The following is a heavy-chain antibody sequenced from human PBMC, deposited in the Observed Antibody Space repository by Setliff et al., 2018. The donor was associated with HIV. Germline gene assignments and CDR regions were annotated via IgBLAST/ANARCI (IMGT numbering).Heavy chain of an antibody. CDR1: GFSFSGSP. CDR3: TRQDNWNAIDS. V-gene: IGHV3-73*01. Sequence: PGGSLRLSCAASGFSFSGSPVQWVRQASGKGLEWVGRIRSKADYYATVYAASVKGRFTISREDSKNMAYLQMNSLKTEDTAVYYCTRQDNWNAIDSWGQGTLVTVAS. D-gene: IGHD1-1*01. CDR2: IRSKADYYAT. J-gene: IGHJ4*02.